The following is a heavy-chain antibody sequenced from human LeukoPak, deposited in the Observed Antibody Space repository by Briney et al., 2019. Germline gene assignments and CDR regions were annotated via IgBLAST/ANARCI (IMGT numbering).Heavy chain of an antibody. CDR2: INTNTGNP. J-gene: IGHJ4*02. CDR1: GYTFTSYG. Sequence: ASVKVSCKASGYTFTSYGISWVRQAPGQGLECMVWINTNTGNPTYAQGFTGRFVFSLDTSVSTAYLQISSLKAEDTAAYYCARGEYYDFWSGHYPVFDYWGQGTLVTVSS. V-gene: IGHV7-4-1*02. CDR3: ARGEYYDFWSGHYPVFDY. D-gene: IGHD3-3*01.